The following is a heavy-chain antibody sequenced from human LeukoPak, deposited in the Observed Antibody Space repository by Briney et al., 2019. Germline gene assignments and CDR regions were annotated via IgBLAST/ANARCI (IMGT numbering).Heavy chain of an antibody. J-gene: IGHJ4*02. V-gene: IGHV3-23*01. Sequence: AGGSLRLSCAASGFTFSSYAMSWVRQAPGKGLEWVSAISGSGGSTYYADSVKGRFTISRDNSKNTLYLQMNSLRAEDTAVYYCAKSLNSRRPIAAAGYAFDYWGQGTLVTVSS. CDR2: ISGSGGST. CDR3: AKSLNSRRPIAAAGYAFDY. D-gene: IGHD6-13*01. CDR1: GFTFSSYA.